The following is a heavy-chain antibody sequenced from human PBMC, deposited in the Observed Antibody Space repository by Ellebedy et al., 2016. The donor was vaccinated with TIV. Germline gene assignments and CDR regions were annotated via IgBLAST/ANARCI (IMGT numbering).Heavy chain of an antibody. Sequence: SVKVSCXASGGTFSSYAISWVRQAPGQGLEWMGGIIPIFGTANYAQKFQGRVTITADESTSTAYMELSSLRSEDTAVYYCATTPRGTVTERLQAGYYYYMDVWGKGTTVTVSS. V-gene: IGHV1-69*13. CDR1: GGTFSSYA. CDR3: ATTPRGTVTERLQAGYYYYMDV. CDR2: IIPIFGTA. D-gene: IGHD4-11*01. J-gene: IGHJ6*03.